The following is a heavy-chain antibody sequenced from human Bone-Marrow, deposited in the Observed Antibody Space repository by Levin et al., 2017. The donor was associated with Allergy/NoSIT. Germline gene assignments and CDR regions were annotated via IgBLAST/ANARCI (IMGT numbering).Heavy chain of an antibody. CDR1: GGTFSDYP. J-gene: IGHJ6*03. CDR2: IIPIFGTA. D-gene: IGHD2-2*01. Sequence: VASVKVSCKASGGTFSDYPITWGRQAPGQGLEWMGGIIPIFGTANYAQKFQGRVTITADESTSTAYMELSSLRSEDTAMYYCARDYCNSSSCYPYYFYIDVWGKGTTVTVSS. V-gene: IGHV1-69*13. CDR3: ARDYCNSSSCYPYYFYIDV.